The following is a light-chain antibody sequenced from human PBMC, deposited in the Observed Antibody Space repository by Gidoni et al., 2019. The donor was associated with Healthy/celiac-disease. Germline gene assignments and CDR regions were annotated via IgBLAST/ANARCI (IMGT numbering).Light chain of an antibody. CDR2: DAS. V-gene: IGKV3-11*01. CDR1: QSVSSY. J-gene: IGKJ2*01. CDR3: QQRSNWHPST. Sequence: EIVLTQSPANLSLSPGERATLPCRASQSVSSYLAWYQQKPGQAPRPLIYDASNRATGIPARFSGSGSGTEFTLAITSLEPEDFAVYYCQQRSNWHPSTFGQGTKLEIK.